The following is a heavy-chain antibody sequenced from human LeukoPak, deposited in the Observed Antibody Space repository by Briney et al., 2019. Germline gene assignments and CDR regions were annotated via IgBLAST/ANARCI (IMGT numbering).Heavy chain of an antibody. J-gene: IGHJ4*02. D-gene: IGHD6-25*01. V-gene: IGHV3-21*01. Sequence: PGGSLRLSCAASGFTFSSYSMNWVRQAPGKGLEWVSSISSSSSYIYYADSVKGRFTISRDNAKNSLYLQMNSLRAEDTAVYYCARDRFGAAGAFDYWGQGTLVTISS. CDR1: GFTFSSYS. CDR3: ARDRFGAAGAFDY. CDR2: ISSSSSYI.